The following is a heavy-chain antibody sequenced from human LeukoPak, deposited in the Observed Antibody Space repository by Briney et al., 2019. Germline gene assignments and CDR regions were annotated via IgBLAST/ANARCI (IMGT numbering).Heavy chain of an antibody. Sequence: PSETLSLTCTVSGGSISSDNSYWSWIRHHPGKGLEWIGHIYYSGSTYYSPSLKSRVTISVDTSKNQFSLKLSSVTAADTAVYYCARERISPYYYFDYWGQGTLVTVSS. J-gene: IGHJ4*02. V-gene: IGHV4-30-4*02. CDR2: IYYSGST. CDR3: ARERISPYYYFDY. D-gene: IGHD2-21*01. CDR1: GGSISSDNSY.